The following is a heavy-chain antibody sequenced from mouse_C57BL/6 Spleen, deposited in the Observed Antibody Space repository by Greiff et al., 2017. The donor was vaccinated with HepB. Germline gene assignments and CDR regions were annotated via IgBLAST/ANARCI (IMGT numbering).Heavy chain of an antibody. CDR1: GYTFTEYT. V-gene: IGHV1-62-2*01. J-gene: IGHJ4*01. D-gene: IGHD1-1*01. CDR3: ARHEGKSNYYGSSYNAMDY. CDR2: FYPGSGSI. Sequence: QVQLQQSGAELVKPGASVKLSCKASGYTFTEYTIHWVKQRSGQGLEWIGWFYPGSGSIKDNEKFKDKATLTADKSSSTVYMELSRLTSEDSSVYFCARHEGKSNYYGSSYNAMDYWGQGTSVTVSS.